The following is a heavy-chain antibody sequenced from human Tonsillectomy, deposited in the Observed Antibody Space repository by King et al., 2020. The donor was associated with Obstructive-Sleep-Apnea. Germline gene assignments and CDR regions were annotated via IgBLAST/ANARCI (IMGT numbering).Heavy chain of an antibody. V-gene: IGHV3-33*06. Sequence: VQLVESGGGVVQPGRSLRISCTASGFTFSNYGMHWVRQAPGKGLEWVAGIWHDGSNEFYADSAKGRFTISRDNSKNTLYLQMNRLRAGDTAVYYCAKDLRYLGYYFDHWGQGTLVTVSS. CDR2: IWHDGSNE. CDR1: GFTFSNYG. D-gene: IGHD3-16*01. CDR3: AKDLRYLGYYFDH. J-gene: IGHJ4*02.